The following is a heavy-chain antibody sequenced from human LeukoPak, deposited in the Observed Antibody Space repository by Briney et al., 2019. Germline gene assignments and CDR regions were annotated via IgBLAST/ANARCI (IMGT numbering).Heavy chain of an antibody. V-gene: IGHV1-2*02. J-gene: IGHJ6*02. D-gene: IGHD5-24*01. Sequence: ASVKVSCKASGYTFTGYYMHWVRQAPGQGLEWMGWINPNSGGTNYAQKFQGRVTMTRDTSISTAYMELSRLRSDDTAVYYCAGFQMVGYYYYGMDVWGQGTTVTASS. CDR3: AGFQMVGYYYYGMDV. CDR1: GYTFTGYY. CDR2: INPNSGGT.